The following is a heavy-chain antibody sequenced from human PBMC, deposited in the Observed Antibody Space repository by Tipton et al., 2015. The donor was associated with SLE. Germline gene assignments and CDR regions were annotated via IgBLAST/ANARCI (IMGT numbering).Heavy chain of an antibody. CDR2: IYYSGST. CDR1: GGSISSSSYY. Sequence: TLSLTCTVSGGSISSSSYYWGWIRQPPGKGLEWIGIIYYSGSTYYNPSLKSRVTISVDTSKNQFSLKLSSVTAADTAVYYCASGSYPGYFDYWGQGTLVTVSS. CDR3: ASGSYPGYFDY. J-gene: IGHJ4*02. D-gene: IGHD1-26*01. V-gene: IGHV4-39*07.